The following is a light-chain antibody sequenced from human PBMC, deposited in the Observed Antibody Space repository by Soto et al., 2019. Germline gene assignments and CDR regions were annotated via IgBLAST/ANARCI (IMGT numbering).Light chain of an antibody. Sequence: EIVLTQSPATLSLSPGERATLSCRASQSVSSYLAWYQQKPGQAPRLLIYDASNRATGIPARFSGSRSGTDFPLTISSLEPEDFAVYYCQQRSNWPPITFGQGTRLEIK. CDR3: QQRSNWPPIT. V-gene: IGKV3-11*01. J-gene: IGKJ5*01. CDR2: DAS. CDR1: QSVSSY.